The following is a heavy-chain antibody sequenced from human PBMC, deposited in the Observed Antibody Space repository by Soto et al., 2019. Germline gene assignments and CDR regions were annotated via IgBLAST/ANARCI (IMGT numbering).Heavy chain of an antibody. V-gene: IGHV4-61*01. D-gene: IGHD3-3*01. J-gene: IGHJ4*02. Sequence: SETLSLTCTVSGGSVSSGSYYWSWIRQPPGKGLEWIGYIYYSGSTNYNPSLKSPVTISVDTSKNQFSLKLSSVTAADTAVYYCAREISYDFWSGYSRRVFDSWGQGTLVTVSS. CDR2: IYYSGST. CDR1: GGSVSSGSYY. CDR3: AREISYDFWSGYSRRVFDS.